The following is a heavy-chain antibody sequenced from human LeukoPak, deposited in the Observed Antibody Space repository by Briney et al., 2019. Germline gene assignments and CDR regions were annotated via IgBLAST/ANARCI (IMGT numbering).Heavy chain of an antibody. V-gene: IGHV3-7*01. CDR1: GSTFRSYW. CDR2: VKQDGNEK. D-gene: IGHD3-16*01. CDR3: ARLGGETTRFDL. Sequence: HPGGSLRLSCAASGSTFRSYWMSWVRQAPGRGLDWVATVKQDGNEKHYVDSVKGRFTISRDNAENSLYLQMNSLRAEDTALYYCARLGGETTRFDLWGQGALVTVSS. J-gene: IGHJ4*02.